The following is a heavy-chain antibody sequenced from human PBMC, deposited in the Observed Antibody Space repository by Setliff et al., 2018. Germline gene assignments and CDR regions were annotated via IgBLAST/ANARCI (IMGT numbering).Heavy chain of an antibody. CDR1: GFTFSSDW. CDR3: ARALDSSGYYHAFDI. J-gene: IGHJ3*02. D-gene: IGHD3-22*01. Sequence: GSLRLSCAASGFTFSSDWMSWVRQAPGKGLEWVANIKQDGGGNNYVDSVKGRFTISRDNAKNSLYLQMNSLRAEDTAVYYCARALDSSGYYHAFDIWGQGTMVTVSS. V-gene: IGHV3-7*04. CDR2: IKQDGGGN.